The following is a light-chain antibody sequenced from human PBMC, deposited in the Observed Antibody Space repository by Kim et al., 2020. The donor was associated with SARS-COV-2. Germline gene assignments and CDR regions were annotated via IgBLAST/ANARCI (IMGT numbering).Light chain of an antibody. CDR3: QEYNTYFRT. V-gene: IGKV1-5*03. J-gene: IGKJ1*01. CDR1: QDIGIW. Sequence: DIQMTQSPSTLSASVGDRVTITCRAGQDIGIWLAWYQQKPGEAPKLLIYKASSLEGGVPSRFSGSGSGTEFTLTISGLQPDDFATYYCQEYNTYFRTFGQGTKLEIK. CDR2: KAS.